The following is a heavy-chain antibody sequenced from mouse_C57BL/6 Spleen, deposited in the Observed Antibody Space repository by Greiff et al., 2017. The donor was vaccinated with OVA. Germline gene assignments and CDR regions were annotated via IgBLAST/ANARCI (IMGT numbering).Heavy chain of an antibody. J-gene: IGHJ1*03. Sequence: QVQLQQPGAELVKPGASVKMSCKASGYTFTSSWITWVKQRPGQGLEWIGDIYPGSGSTNYNEKIKSKTTLTVDTSSSTAYMQLSSLTSEDSAVYYCAREKITTVVATRYFDVWGTGTTVTVSS. V-gene: IGHV1-55*01. CDR2: IYPGSGST. CDR1: GYTFTSSW. D-gene: IGHD1-1*01. CDR3: AREKITTVVATRYFDV.